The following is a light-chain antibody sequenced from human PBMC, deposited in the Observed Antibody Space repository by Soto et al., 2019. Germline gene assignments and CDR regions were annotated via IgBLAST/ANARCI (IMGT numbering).Light chain of an antibody. CDR3: SSYTTSSTRV. CDR2: EVS. J-gene: IGLJ1*01. V-gene: IGLV2-14*01. Sequence: QSALTQPASVSGSPGQSITISCTGTSSDVGGYNYVSWYQQHPGKAPKLMIYEVSNRPSGVSTRFSGSKSGNTASLTISGLQAEDEADYYCSSYTTSSTRVFGPGTKVTVL. CDR1: SSDVGGYNY.